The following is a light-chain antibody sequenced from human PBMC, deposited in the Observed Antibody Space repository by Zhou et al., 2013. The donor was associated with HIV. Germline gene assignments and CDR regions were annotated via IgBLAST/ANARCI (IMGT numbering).Light chain of an antibody. CDR3: QQSYSNPPWT. CDR2: AAS. Sequence: DIQMTQSPSSLSASVGDRVTITCRASQSISSYLNWYQQKPGKAPNLLIYAASSLQSGVPSRFSGSGSGTDFTLTISSLQPEDFATYYCQQSYSNPPWTFGQGTKVEIK. V-gene: IGKV1-39*01. CDR1: QSISSY. J-gene: IGKJ1*01.